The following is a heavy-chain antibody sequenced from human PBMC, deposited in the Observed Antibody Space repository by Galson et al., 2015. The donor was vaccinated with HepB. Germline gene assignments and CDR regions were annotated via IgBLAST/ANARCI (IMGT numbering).Heavy chain of an antibody. J-gene: IGHJ4*02. CDR2: TYYRSKWYY. Sequence: CAISGDSVSSYSASWNWIRQSPSRGLERLGMTYYRSKWYYDYAVSAKSRMSINPDTSKNQFSLQLNSVTPEDTAVYYCSRGVLTWTGYDYGSFFDYWGQGSQVTVSS. V-gene: IGHV6-1*01. CDR1: GDSVSSYSAS. CDR3: SRGVLTWTGYDYGSFFDY. D-gene: IGHD5-12*01.